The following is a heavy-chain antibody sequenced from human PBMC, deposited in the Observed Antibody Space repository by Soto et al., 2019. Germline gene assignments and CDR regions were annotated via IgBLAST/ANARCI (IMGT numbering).Heavy chain of an antibody. D-gene: IGHD3-10*01. CDR2: IYYSGGT. CDR3: ARAEFYGSGSYLRYYYYGMDV. Sequence: SETLSLTCTVSGGSISSSSYYWGWIRQPPGKGLEGIGSIYYSGGTYYNPSLKRRVTISVDTSKNQFSLKLSSVTAADTAVYYCARAEFYGSGSYLRYYYYGMDVWGQGTTVTVSS. J-gene: IGHJ6*02. CDR1: GGSISSSSYY. V-gene: IGHV4-39*01.